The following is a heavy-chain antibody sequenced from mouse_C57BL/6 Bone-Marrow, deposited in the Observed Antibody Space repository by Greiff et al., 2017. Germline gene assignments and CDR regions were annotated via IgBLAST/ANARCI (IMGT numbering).Heavy chain of an antibody. CDR3: TTCEGYGPFAY. J-gene: IGHJ3*01. V-gene: IGHV14-4*01. CDR1: GFNIKDDY. Sequence: VQLQQSGAELVRPGASVKLSCTASGFNIKDDYMHWVKQRPEQGLEWIGWIDPENGDTEYASKFQGKAPITADTSSNTAYLQLSSLTSADTADYDCTTCEGYGPFAYWGQGTLVTVSA. CDR2: IDPENGDT. D-gene: IGHD2-3*01.